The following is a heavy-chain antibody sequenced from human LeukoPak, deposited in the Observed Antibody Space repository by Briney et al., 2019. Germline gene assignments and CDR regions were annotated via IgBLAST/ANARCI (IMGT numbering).Heavy chain of an antibody. V-gene: IGHV1-58*01. CDR2: IVVGSGNT. D-gene: IGHD3-10*01. CDR3: AALGSSGSYRY. Sequence: ASVRVSCKASGFTFTSSAVQWVRQARGQRLEWIGWIVVGSGNTNYAQKFQERVTITRDMSTSTAYMELSSLRSEDTAVYYCAALGSSGSYRYWGQGTLVTVSS. CDR1: GFTFTSSA. J-gene: IGHJ4*02.